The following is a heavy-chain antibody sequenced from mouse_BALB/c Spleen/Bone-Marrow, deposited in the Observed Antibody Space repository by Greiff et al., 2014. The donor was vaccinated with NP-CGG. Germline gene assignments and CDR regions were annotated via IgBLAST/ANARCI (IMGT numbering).Heavy chain of an antibody. D-gene: IGHD1-1*01. Sequence: DVHLVESGGGLVQPGGSLKLSCAASGFTFSSYIMSWVRQTPEKRLEWVAYISNGGGSTHYPDTVKGRFTISRDNDKNTLYLQMSSLKSEDTAMYYCARHPIYYYGSSWGNYAMDYWGQGTSVTVSS. V-gene: IGHV5-12-2*01. CDR1: GFTFSSYI. J-gene: IGHJ4*01. CDR3: ARHPIYYYGSSWGNYAMDY. CDR2: ISNGGGST.